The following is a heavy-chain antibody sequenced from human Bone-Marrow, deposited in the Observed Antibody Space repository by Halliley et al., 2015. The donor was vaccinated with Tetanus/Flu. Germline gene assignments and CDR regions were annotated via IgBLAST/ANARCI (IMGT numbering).Heavy chain of an antibody. CDR1: EFTFSDSG. Sequence: SLRLSCVASEFTFSDSGMHWVRQAQGQGLEWVAVIIYDGSKTYYADSVKGRVTVSRDNSKNTLYLQMNNLRAEDTAVYYCAASSAVAGTGAFDFWGQGVLVTVS. D-gene: IGHD6-19*01. V-gene: IGHV3-30*03. CDR2: IIYDGSKT. J-gene: IGHJ4*02. CDR3: AASSAVAGTGAFDF.